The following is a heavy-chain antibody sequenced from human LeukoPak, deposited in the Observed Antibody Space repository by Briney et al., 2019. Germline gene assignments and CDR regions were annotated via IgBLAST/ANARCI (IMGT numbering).Heavy chain of an antibody. CDR1: GGSISSGGYS. CDR3: ARGNTYYYDSSGYSKYNWFDP. D-gene: IGHD3-22*01. V-gene: IGHV4-30-2*01. J-gene: IGHJ5*02. Sequence: PSETLSLTCAVSGGSISSGGYSWSWIRQPPGKGLEWIGYIYHSGSTYYNPSLKSRVTISVDRSKNQFSLKLSSVTAADTAVYYCARGNTYYYDSSGYSKYNWFDPWGQGTLVTVSS. CDR2: IYHSGST.